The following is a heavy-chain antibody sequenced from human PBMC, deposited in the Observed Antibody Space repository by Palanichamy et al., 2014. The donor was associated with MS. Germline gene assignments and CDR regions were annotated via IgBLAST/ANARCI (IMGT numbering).Heavy chain of an antibody. J-gene: IGHJ5*02. D-gene: IGHD6-19*01. CDR2: ISTSGTYI. V-gene: IGHV3-21*01. CDR3: ARDRREHTLAEASP. Sequence: EVQLVESGGGLVTPGGSLRLARAASGFTFRNYGMHWLRQAPGKGLEWVACISTSGTYIFYADSVRGRFIISRDDADNSVYLQMYSLGAEDTAVYYCARDRREHTLAEASPWGQGTLVTVSS. CDR1: GFTFRNYG.